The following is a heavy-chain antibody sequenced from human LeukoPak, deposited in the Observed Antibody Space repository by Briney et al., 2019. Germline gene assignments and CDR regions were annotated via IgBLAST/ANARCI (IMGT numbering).Heavy chain of an antibody. J-gene: IGHJ5*02. V-gene: IGHV4-61*02. Sequence: PSQTLSLTCTVSGGSISSGSYYWSWIRQPAGKGLEWIGCIYTSGSTNYNPSLKSRVTISVDTSKNQFSLKLSSVTAADTAVYYCAREIYYYDSSGYHPDWFDPWGQGTLVTVSS. CDR3: AREIYYYDSSGYHPDWFDP. CDR2: IYTSGST. D-gene: IGHD3-22*01. CDR1: GGSISSGSYY.